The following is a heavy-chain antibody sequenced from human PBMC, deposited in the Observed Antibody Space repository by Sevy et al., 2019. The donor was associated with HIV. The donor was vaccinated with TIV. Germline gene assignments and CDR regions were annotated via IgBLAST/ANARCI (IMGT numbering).Heavy chain of an antibody. CDR1: GFTFSSYS. CDR3: ARDQDYEPMDY. V-gene: IGHV3-48*01. J-gene: IGHJ4*02. D-gene: IGHD3-16*01. CDR2: ISSSSSII. Sequence: GGSLRLSCAASGFTFSSYSMNWVRQAPGKGLEWVSYISSSSSIIYYADSVKGRFTISRDNAKNSLYLQMNSLRAEDTAVYYCARDQDYEPMDYWGQGTLVTVSS.